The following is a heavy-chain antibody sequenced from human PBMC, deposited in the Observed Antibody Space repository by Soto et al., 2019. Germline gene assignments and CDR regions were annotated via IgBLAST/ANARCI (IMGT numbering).Heavy chain of an antibody. CDR1: GYSISSGYY. V-gene: IGHV4-38-2*02. CDR2: IYHSGST. CDR3: ARDSDRSGYYYPFDY. Sequence: PSETLSLTCAVSGYSISSGYYWGWIRQPPGKGLEWIASIYHSGSTYYNPSLKSRVTISVDTSKNHFSLRLSSVTAADTAVYYCARDSDRSGYYYPFDYWGQGTLVTSPQ. D-gene: IGHD3-22*01. J-gene: IGHJ4*02.